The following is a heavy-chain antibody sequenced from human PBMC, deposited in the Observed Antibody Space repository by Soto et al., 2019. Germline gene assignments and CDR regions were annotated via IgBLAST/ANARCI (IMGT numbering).Heavy chain of an antibody. D-gene: IGHD3-10*01. CDR2: ISGSGGST. Sequence: GGSLRLSCAASGFTLSSYAMSWVRQAPGKGLEWVSAISGSGGSTYYADSVKGRFTISRDNSKNTLYLQMNSLRAEDTAVYYCAKDLEELLWFGELSTSSYYGMDVWGQGTTVTVSS. CDR1: GFTLSSYA. J-gene: IGHJ6*02. V-gene: IGHV3-23*01. CDR3: AKDLEELLWFGELSTSSYYGMDV.